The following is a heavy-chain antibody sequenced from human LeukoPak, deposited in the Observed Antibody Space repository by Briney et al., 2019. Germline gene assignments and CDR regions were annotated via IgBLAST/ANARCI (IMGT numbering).Heavy chain of an antibody. J-gene: IGHJ5*02. CDR1: GFTFSDYY. D-gene: IGHD1-26*01. CDR2: IYSGGST. CDR3: ARVVGNWFDP. Sequence: PGGSLRLSCAAPGFTFSDYYMSWVRQAPGKGLEWVSLIYSGGSTFYADSVKGRFTISRDNSKNTLYLQMNSLRAEDTAVYYCARVVGNWFDPWGQGTLVTVSS. V-gene: IGHV3-53*01.